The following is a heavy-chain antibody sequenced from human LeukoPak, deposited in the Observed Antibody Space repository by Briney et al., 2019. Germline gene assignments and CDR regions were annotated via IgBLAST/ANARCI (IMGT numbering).Heavy chain of an antibody. J-gene: IGHJ4*02. Sequence: PSETLSLTCTVSGGSISTYYWSWIRQPPGKGLEWIGYISYSGSTNYNPSLKSRVTISLDTSKNQFSLNLSSVTAADTAVYYCAREGYYYDSSGYYRVDYWGQGTLVTVSS. V-gene: IGHV4-59*12. CDR3: AREGYYYDSSGYYRVDY. D-gene: IGHD3-22*01. CDR2: ISYSGST. CDR1: GGSISTYY.